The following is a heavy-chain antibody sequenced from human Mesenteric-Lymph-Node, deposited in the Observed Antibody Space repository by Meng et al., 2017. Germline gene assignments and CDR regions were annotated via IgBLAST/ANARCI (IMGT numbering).Heavy chain of an antibody. CDR1: GGSISSSNW. V-gene: IGHV4-4*02. D-gene: IGHD6-19*01. J-gene: IGHJ4*02. CDR2: IYHSGST. CDR3: ARVGQWLPIDY. Sequence: QVHVQESGPARVKPSGTLSLTCAVSGGSISSSNWWSWGRQPPGKGLEWIGEIYHSGSTNYNPSLKSRVTISVDKSKNQFSLNLSSVTAADTAVYYCARVGQWLPIDYWGQGTLVTVSS.